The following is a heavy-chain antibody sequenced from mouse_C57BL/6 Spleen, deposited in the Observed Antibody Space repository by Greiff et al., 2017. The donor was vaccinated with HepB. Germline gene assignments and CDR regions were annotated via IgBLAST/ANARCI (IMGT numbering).Heavy chain of an antibody. CDR2: ISDGGSYT. D-gene: IGHD1-1*01. Sequence: EVQGVESGGGLVKPGGSLKLSCAASGFTFSSYAMSWVRQTPEKRLEWVATISDGGSYTYYPDNVKGRFTISRDNAKNNLYLQMSHLKSEDTAMYYCARGGGSSYVSYWYFDVWGTGTTVTVSS. CDR1: GFTFSSYA. V-gene: IGHV5-4*01. CDR3: ARGGGSSYVSYWYFDV. J-gene: IGHJ1*03.